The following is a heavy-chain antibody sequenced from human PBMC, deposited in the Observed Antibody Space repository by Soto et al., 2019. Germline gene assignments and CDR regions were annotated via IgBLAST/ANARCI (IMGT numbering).Heavy chain of an antibody. J-gene: IGHJ3*02. CDR3: AREEPNDAFDI. Sequence: SETLSLTCTVSGGSISSYYWSWIRQPPGKGLEWIGYIYYSGSTNYNPSLKSRVTISVDTSKNQFSLKLSSVTAADTAVYYCAREEPNDAFDIWGQGTMVTVSS. CDR2: IYYSGST. V-gene: IGHV4-59*01. CDR1: GGSISSYY.